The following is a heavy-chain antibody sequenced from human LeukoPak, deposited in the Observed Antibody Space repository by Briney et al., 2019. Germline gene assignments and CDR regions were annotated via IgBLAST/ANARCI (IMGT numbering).Heavy chain of an antibody. Sequence: SETLSLTCTVSGGSISSYYWSWIRQPPGKGLEWIGYIYYSGSTNYNPSLKSRVAISVDTSKSQFSLKLSSVTAADTAVYYCARYRVLQGLYFDYWGQGTLVTVSS. CDR2: IYYSGST. D-gene: IGHD4/OR15-4a*01. V-gene: IGHV4-59*01. J-gene: IGHJ4*02. CDR1: GGSISSYY. CDR3: ARYRVLQGLYFDY.